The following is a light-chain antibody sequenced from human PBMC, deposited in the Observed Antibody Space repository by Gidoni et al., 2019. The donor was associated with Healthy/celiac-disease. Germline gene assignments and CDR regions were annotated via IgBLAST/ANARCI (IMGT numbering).Light chain of an antibody. CDR3: QSYDSSLSGSV. J-gene: IGLJ2*01. Sequence: QSVLTHPPSVSGAPAQSVTIPCTGSSSNIGAGYDVHWYQQLPGTAPKLLIYGNGNRPSGVPDRFSGSKSGTSASLAITGLQAEDEADYYCQSYDSSLSGSVFGGGTKLTVL. CDR2: GNG. CDR1: SSNIGAGYD. V-gene: IGLV1-40*01.